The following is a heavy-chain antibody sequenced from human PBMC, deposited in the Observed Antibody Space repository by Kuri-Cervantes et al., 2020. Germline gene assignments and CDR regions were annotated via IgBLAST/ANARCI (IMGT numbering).Heavy chain of an antibody. Sequence: SEPLSLTCAVYGGSFSGYYWSWIRQPPGKGLEWIGEINHSGSTNYNPSLKSRVTISVDTSKNQFSLKLSSVTAADTAVYYCARGALGYYCDSSGSWYFDLWGRGTLVTVSS. CDR3: ARGALGYYCDSSGSWYFDL. V-gene: IGHV4-34*01. D-gene: IGHD3-22*01. CDR2: INHSGST. J-gene: IGHJ2*01. CDR1: GGSFSGYY.